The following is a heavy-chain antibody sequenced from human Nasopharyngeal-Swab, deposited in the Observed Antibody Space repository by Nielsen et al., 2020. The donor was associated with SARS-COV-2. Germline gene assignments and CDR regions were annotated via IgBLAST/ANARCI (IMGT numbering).Heavy chain of an antibody. CDR1: GFTFSSYA. D-gene: IGHD5-18*01. Sequence: GESLKISCAASGFTFSSYAMHWVRQAPCKGLEWVSVISYDGRNKHYADSVKGRCTISRDTSKNTLYLQMNSLRTEDTAVYYCARDLPGYSDGYDNFDSWGQGTLVTVSS. V-gene: IGHV3-30*04. CDR2: ISYDGRNK. CDR3: ARDLPGYSDGYDNFDS. J-gene: IGHJ4*02.